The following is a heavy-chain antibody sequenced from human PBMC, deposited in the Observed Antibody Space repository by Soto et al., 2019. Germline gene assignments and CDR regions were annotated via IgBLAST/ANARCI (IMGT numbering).Heavy chain of an antibody. D-gene: IGHD3-3*01. CDR1: GFTFSNYG. CDR2: IWYDGSNT. V-gene: IGHV3-33*01. J-gene: IGHJ4*02. CDR3: ARDLWSGGFQTIFDY. Sequence: PGGSLRLSCAASGFTFSNYGMHWVRQTPGKWLEWVATIWYDGSNTYYADSVEGRFAISRDNSKNTLYLQMNSLRAEDTAVYSCARDLWSGGFQTIFDYWGQGTLVTVSS.